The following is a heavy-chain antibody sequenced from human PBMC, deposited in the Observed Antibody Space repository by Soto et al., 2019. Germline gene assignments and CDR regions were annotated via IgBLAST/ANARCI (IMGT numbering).Heavy chain of an antibody. J-gene: IGHJ3*02. CDR1: GFTFSSHH. CDR2: IRDNSATR. D-gene: IGHD3-22*01. CDR3: GRDYRFDIDI. V-gene: IGHV3-48*02. Sequence: EVQLVESGGGLVKPGGSLRLSCVASGFTFSSHHMQWARQAPGKGLEWFSYIRDNSATRYYADSVRGRFTISRDNAQNSVFLQMNSLRDEDTAVYYCGRDYRFDIDIWGQGTMVTVSS.